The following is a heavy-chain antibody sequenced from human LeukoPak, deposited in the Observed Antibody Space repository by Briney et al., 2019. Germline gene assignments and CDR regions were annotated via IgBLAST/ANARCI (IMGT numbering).Heavy chain of an antibody. Sequence: SETLSLTCTVSGGSISSYYWSWIRQPAGKGLEWIGRIYTSGSTNYNPSHKSRVTMSVDTSKNQFSLKLSSVTAADTAVYYCARVALSVYSTGEPNGAFDIWGQGTMVTVSS. CDR1: GGSISSYY. J-gene: IGHJ3*02. CDR3: ARVALSVYSTGEPNGAFDI. CDR2: IYTSGST. V-gene: IGHV4-4*07. D-gene: IGHD6-25*01.